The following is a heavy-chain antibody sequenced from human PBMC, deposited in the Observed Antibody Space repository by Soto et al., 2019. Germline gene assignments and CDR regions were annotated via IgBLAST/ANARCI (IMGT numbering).Heavy chain of an antibody. V-gene: IGHV3-33*08. D-gene: IGHD6-19*01. CDR1: GFTFSSYG. Sequence: VQLVESGGGWVQPGGSLRLSCAASGFTFSSYGMHWVRQAPGKGLEWVAVIWYDGSNKYYADSVKGRFTISRDNSKNTLYLQMNSLRAEDTAVYYCARDQQWLVRFYFDFWGQGTLVTVSS. J-gene: IGHJ4*02. CDR2: IWYDGSNK. CDR3: ARDQQWLVRFYFDF.